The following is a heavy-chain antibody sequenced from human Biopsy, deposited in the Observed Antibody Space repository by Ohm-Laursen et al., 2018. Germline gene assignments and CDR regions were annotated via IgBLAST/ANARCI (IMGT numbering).Heavy chain of an antibody. CDR3: AADINVWNVGY. J-gene: IGHJ4*02. CDR2: FAPENGKT. Sequence: SVKVSCKVSGYAVTEFSMHWVRQAPGKGLEWMGGFAPENGKTIYAQKFQGRVTMTEDTSTDTAYMELSSLRSEDTAVYYCAADINVWNVGYWGQGTQVTVSS. D-gene: IGHD1-1*01. CDR1: GYAVTEFS. V-gene: IGHV1-24*01.